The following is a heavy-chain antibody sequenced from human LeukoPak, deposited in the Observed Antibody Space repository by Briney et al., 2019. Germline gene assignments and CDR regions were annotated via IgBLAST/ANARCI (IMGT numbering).Heavy chain of an antibody. Sequence: PGGSLRLSCSASGFTISLYAMHWVRQASGKGLEYVSGISSKGVSTYYADSVKGRFTISRDNSKDTMFLQMSCLRPEDTAVYYCVKGGQYSSSSHFDYWGQGTLVTVSS. CDR2: ISSKGVST. J-gene: IGHJ4*02. V-gene: IGHV3-64D*09. CDR3: VKGGQYSSSSHFDY. D-gene: IGHD6-6*01. CDR1: GFTISLYA.